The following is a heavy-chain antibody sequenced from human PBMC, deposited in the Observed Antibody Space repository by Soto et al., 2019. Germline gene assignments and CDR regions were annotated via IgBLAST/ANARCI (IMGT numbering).Heavy chain of an antibody. Sequence: GGSLRLSCAASGFTFSSYSMNWVRQAPGKGLEWVSSISSSSSYIYYADSVKGRFTISRDNAKNSLYLQMNSLRAEDTAVYYCASQTGGGDYDAFDFWGQGTMGTVS. CDR1: GFTFSSYS. D-gene: IGHD2-21*02. J-gene: IGHJ3*01. V-gene: IGHV3-21*01. CDR2: ISSSSSYI. CDR3: ASQTGGGDYDAFDF.